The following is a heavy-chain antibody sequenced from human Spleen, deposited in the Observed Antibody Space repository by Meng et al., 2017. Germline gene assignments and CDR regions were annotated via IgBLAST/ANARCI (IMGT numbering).Heavy chain of an antibody. V-gene: IGHV7-4-1*02. CDR2: INTNTGKP. Sequence: ASVQVSCKPSGYRFTDYKVHWVRRAPGQGLEWMGSINTNTGKPTYAQGFTGRLVFSLDTSASKAYLQISSLKAEDTAVDYCPRNEGPSSSSWYHFDYWGQGTLVTVSS. CDR3: PRNEGPSSSSWYHFDY. J-gene: IGHJ4*02. D-gene: IGHD6-13*01. CDR1: GYRFTDYK.